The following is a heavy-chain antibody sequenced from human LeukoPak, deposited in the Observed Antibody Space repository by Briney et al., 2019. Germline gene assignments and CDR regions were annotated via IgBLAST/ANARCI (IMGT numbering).Heavy chain of an antibody. J-gene: IGHJ4*02. D-gene: IGHD4-23*01. CDR1: GYSISTGYY. CDR2: SYHSGTS. CDR3: ARKYGSNAGYFDY. V-gene: IGHV4-38-2*01. Sequence: SETLSLTCAVSGYSISTGYYWGWVRQPPGKGLVWIGNSYHSGTSYYNPSLKSRVSISVDTSKNQFSLKLRSVTAADTAVYYCARKYGSNAGYFDYWGQGALVTVSS.